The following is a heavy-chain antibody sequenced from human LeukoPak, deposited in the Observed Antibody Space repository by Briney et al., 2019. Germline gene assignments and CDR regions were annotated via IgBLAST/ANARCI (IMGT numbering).Heavy chain of an antibody. Sequence: GGSLRLSCAASGFTFSSYEMNWVRQAPGKGLEWVSYISSSGSTIYYADSVKGRFTISRDNAKNSLYLQMNSLRAEDTAVYYCAKDLGGYGSDYWGQGTPVTVSS. CDR1: GFTFSSYE. CDR2: ISSSGSTI. J-gene: IGHJ4*02. CDR3: AKDLGGYGSDY. D-gene: IGHD3-10*01. V-gene: IGHV3-48*03.